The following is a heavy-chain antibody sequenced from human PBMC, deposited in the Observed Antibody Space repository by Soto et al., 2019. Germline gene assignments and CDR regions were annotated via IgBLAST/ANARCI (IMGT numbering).Heavy chain of an antibody. CDR3: ARVGVGSYYYGMDV. Sequence: QVQLVESGGGVVQPGRSLRLSCAASGSTFRSYGMSWVRQAPGKGLEWVALMSYDGSYKYYADSVKGRFTISRDNSKNTLYLQMDSLRAEDTAVYYCARVGVGSYYYGMDVWGQGTTVTVSS. D-gene: IGHD1-26*01. CDR1: GSTFRSYG. V-gene: IGHV3-30*03. CDR2: MSYDGSYK. J-gene: IGHJ6*02.